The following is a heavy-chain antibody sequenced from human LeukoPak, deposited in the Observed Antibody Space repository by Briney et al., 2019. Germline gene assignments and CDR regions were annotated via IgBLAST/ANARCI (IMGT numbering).Heavy chain of an antibody. CDR3: ARDHPGAAAGTYNY. CDR2: ISSSGTYI. CDR1: GFTFSTYG. D-gene: IGHD6-13*01. Sequence: GGSLRLSCAASGFTFSTYGMNWVRQAPGKGLEWVSSISSSGTYIYYADSVKGRFTISRDNAKNSLYLQMNSLRAEDTAVYYCARDHPGAAAGTYNYWGQGTLVTVSS. J-gene: IGHJ4*02. V-gene: IGHV3-21*01.